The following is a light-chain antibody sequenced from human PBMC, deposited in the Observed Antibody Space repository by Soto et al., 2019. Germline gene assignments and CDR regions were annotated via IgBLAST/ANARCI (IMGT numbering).Light chain of an antibody. CDR1: QGISRW. V-gene: IGKV1-12*01. Sequence: DIQVTQSPSSVSASVGDRVTITCRASQGISRWLAWYQQKPGKAPNLLIYSASTLYSGVPSRFSGSGSGTDFTLTISSLQPEDFATYYCQQTLSFPLTFGQGTKVDIK. CDR2: SAS. CDR3: QQTLSFPLT. J-gene: IGKJ1*01.